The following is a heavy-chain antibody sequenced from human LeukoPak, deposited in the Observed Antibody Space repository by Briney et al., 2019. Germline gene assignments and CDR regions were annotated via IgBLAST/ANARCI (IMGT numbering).Heavy chain of an antibody. J-gene: IGHJ4*02. V-gene: IGHV4-61*02. Sequence: SQTLSLTCTVSGGSISSGSYYWTWIRQPAGKGLEWIGRIYTSGSTNYNLSLKSRVTISVDTFKNQFSLKLSSVTAADTAVYYCARVGPMVRGVIPDWGQGTLVTVSS. D-gene: IGHD3-10*01. CDR3: ARVGPMVRGVIPD. CDR2: IYTSGST. CDR1: GGSISSGSYY.